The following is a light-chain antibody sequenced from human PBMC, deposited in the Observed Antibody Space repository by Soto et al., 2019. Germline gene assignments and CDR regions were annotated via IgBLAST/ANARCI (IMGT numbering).Light chain of an antibody. CDR1: SSDVGSYNR. Sequence: QSARAQPPSVSGSPGQSVTISCTGTSSDVGSYNRVSWYQRPPGTGPKLIIYEVSNRPSGVPDRFSGSKSGNTASLTISGLQAEDEAEYYCSLYTTDSTYVFGTGTKVTVL. CDR3: SLYTTDSTYV. V-gene: IGLV2-18*01. CDR2: EVS. J-gene: IGLJ1*01.